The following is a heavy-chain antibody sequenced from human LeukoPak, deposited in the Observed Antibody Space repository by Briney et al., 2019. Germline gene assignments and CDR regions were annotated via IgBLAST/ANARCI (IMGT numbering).Heavy chain of an antibody. Sequence: ASVKISCKASVYTFTDYNIHWVQQAPGKGLEWVGRVDPEDGATMYAEKFQDRVTITADTSTDTTYMELRSLRSEDTAVYYCANLVVVIAATSFAYWSQGTLVTVSS. CDR1: VYTFTDYN. CDR2: VDPEDGAT. D-gene: IGHD2-15*01. CDR3: ANLVVVIAATSFAY. J-gene: IGHJ4*02. V-gene: IGHV1-69-2*01.